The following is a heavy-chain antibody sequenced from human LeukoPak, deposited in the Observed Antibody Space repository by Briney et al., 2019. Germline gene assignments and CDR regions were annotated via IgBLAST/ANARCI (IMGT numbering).Heavy chain of an antibody. J-gene: IGHJ4*02. D-gene: IGHD6-13*01. Sequence: GRSLRLSCAASGFTFSSYGMHWVRQAPGKGLEWVAVIWYDGSNKYYADSVKGRFTISRDNSKNTLYLQMNSLRAEDTAVYYCARDSWGYSSSWCMDYWGQGTLVTVSS. CDR3: ARDSWGYSSSWCMDY. V-gene: IGHV3-33*01. CDR2: IWYDGSNK. CDR1: GFTFSSYG.